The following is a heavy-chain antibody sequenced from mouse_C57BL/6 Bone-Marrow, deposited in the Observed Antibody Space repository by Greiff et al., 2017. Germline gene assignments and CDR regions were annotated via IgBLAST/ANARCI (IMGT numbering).Heavy chain of an antibody. J-gene: IGHJ4*01. Sequence: EVQLQQSGTVLARPGASVKMSCKTSGYTFTSYWMHWVKQRPGQGLEWIGAIYPGNSDTSYNQKFKGKAKLTAVTSASTAYMELSSLTNEDSAVYYCTREGLITTVVAPSYYYAMDYWGQGTSVTVSS. CDR3: TREGLITTVVAPSYYYAMDY. CDR2: IYPGNSDT. CDR1: GYTFTSYW. V-gene: IGHV1-5*01. D-gene: IGHD1-1*01.